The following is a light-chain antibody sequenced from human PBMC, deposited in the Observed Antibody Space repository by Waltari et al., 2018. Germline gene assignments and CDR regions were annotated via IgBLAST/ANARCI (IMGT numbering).Light chain of an antibody. J-gene: IGKJ4*01. V-gene: IGKV3-15*01. CDR3: QHYNNWPLT. CDR2: RAS. Sequence: EIVMTQSPATLSVSPGERATLSCRASQNVTTYLAWYQQKPGQAPRLLIHRASIRATGIPGRFSGSGSGTEYTLTISGLQSEDFAVYFCQHYNNWPLTFGGGTKVEIK. CDR1: QNVTTY.